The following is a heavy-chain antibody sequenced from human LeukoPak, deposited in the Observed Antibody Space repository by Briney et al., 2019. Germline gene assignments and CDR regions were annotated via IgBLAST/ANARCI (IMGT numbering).Heavy chain of an antibody. CDR1: GYSFTNYW. Sequence: GESLKISCRTSGYSFTNYWIGWVRQMPGKGLEWLGNINPANSDITNSPSFQGQVTLSADKSISTAYLQWSSLKASDTAICYCARHWSSAWFGYWGQGTQVTVSP. V-gene: IGHV5-51*01. CDR3: ARHWSSAWFGY. D-gene: IGHD6-25*01. CDR2: INPANSDI. J-gene: IGHJ4*02.